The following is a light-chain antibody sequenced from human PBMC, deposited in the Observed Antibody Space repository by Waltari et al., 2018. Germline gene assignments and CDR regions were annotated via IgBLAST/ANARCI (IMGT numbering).Light chain of an antibody. V-gene: IGKV3-15*01. CDR2: DAY. Sequence: ETVMTQSPATLSVSPGERAALSCTASQSVTNKLAWYQQKPGQAPILLIYDAYTGATGIPARISGSGSGTHFTLSISSLQSDDVALYFCQQYNNWPRTFGQGTKLEI. CDR3: QQYNNWPRT. CDR1: QSVTNK. J-gene: IGKJ2*02.